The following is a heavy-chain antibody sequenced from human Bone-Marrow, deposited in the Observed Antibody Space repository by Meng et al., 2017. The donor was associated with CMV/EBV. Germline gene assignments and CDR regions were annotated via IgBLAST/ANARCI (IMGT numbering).Heavy chain of an antibody. V-gene: IGHV3-23*01. CDR2: ISGSGGST. CDR1: FTFSSYA. Sequence: FTFSSYAMGWVRQAPGEGLEWVSAISGSGGSTYYADSVKGQFTISRDNSKNTLYLQMNSLRAEDTAVYYCAKTSRPGLYSSGWYHCDYWGQGTLVTVSS. J-gene: IGHJ4*02. D-gene: IGHD6-19*01. CDR3: AKTSRPGLYSSGWYHCDY.